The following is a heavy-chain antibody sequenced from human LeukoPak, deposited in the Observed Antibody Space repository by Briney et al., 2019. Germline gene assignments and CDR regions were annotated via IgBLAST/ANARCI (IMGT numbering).Heavy chain of an antibody. CDR3: ARATKVVSGQAAWFDP. Sequence: ASVKVSCKASGYTFTGYCIYWVRQAPGQGLEWMGWINSDSGGTNSAQKFQGRVTMTRDTSISTANMELSSLTFDDTAVYYCARATKVVSGQAAWFDPWGQGTLVTVSS. CDR1: GYTFTGYC. CDR2: INSDSGGT. J-gene: IGHJ5*02. D-gene: IGHD5/OR15-5a*01. V-gene: IGHV1-2*02.